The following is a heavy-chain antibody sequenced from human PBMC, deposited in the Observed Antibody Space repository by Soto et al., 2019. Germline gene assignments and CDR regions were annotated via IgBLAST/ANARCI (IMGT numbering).Heavy chain of an antibody. D-gene: IGHD6-19*01. J-gene: IGHJ4*02. CDR1: GGSISSYY. CDR2: IYYSGST. Sequence: SETLSLTCAVSGGSISSYYWSWIRQPPGKGLEWIGYIYYSGSTNYNPSLKSRATISVDTSKNQFSLKLTSVTAADTAVYYCARSRYTSGWWTPPFDYWGQGTLVTVSS. V-gene: IGHV4-59*01. CDR3: ARSRYTSGWWTPPFDY.